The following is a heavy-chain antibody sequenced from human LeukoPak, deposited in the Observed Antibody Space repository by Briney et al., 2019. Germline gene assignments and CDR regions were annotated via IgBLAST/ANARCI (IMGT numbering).Heavy chain of an antibody. Sequence: GGSLRLSCAASGFSFSSYAMHWVRQAPGKGLEWVAVISYDGSNKYYADSVKGRFTIFRDNSKNTLYLQMNSLRAEDTAVYYCAKTFWDKSNGYDYYFDYWGQGSLVTVSS. J-gene: IGHJ4*02. CDR1: GFSFSSYA. CDR2: ISYDGSNK. CDR3: AKTFWDKSNGYDYYFDY. D-gene: IGHD5-12*01. V-gene: IGHV3-30*04.